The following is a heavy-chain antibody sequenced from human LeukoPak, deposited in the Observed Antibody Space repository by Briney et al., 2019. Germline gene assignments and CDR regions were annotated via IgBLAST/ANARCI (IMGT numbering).Heavy chain of an antibody. CDR3: ARHGADVTTIPDYSYYYMDV. V-gene: IGHV4-4*09. CDR1: GGSINGYY. Sequence: PSETLSLTCTVSGGSINGYYWSWIRQPPGKRPEWIAYIYSRGGADYNPSLKSRVTISADTSKNQVSLKLNSVTAADTAVYYCARHGADVTTIPDYSYYYMDVWGKGTTVIVSS. J-gene: IGHJ6*03. CDR2: IYSRGGA. D-gene: IGHD3-3*01.